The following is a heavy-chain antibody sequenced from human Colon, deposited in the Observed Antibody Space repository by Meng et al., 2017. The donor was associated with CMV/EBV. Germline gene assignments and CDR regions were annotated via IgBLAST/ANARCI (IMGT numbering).Heavy chain of an antibody. CDR1: GGTFSSYA. CDR3: ASPSAYCGGDCYTA. CDR2: IIPIFGTA. Sequence: ASGGTFSSYAISWVRQAPGQGLEWMGGIIPIFGTANYAQKFQGRVTITTDESTSTAYMELSSLRSEDTAVYYCASPSAYCGGDCYTAWGQGTLVTVSS. D-gene: IGHD2-21*01. V-gene: IGHV1-69*05. J-gene: IGHJ5*02.